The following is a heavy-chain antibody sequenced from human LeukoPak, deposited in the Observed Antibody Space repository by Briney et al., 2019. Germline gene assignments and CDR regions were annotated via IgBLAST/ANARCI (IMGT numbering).Heavy chain of an antibody. CDR1: GFTFDDYA. J-gene: IGHJ4*02. V-gene: IGHV3-9*01. CDR2: ISWNGGSI. D-gene: IGHD3-3*01. Sequence: GRSLRLSCAGAGFTFDDYAMHWVRQAPGKGLEWVSGISWNGGSIVYADSVKGRFTISRDNAKNSLYLQMNSLRAEDTAVYYCARDSGYYHWGQGTLVTVSS. CDR3: ARDSGYYH.